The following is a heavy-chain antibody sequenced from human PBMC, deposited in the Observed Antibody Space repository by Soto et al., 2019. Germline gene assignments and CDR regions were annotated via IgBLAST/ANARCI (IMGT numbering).Heavy chain of an antibody. V-gene: IGHV3-33*01. D-gene: IGHD6-13*01. J-gene: IGHJ6*02. CDR1: GFTFSSYG. Sequence: PGGSLRLSCAASGFTFSSYGMHWVRQAPGKGLEWVAVIWYDGSNKYYADSVKGRFTISRDNSKNTLYLQMNSLRAEDTAVYYCARPLTQYSSSWGPNYYYYYGMDVWGQGTTVTVSS. CDR2: IWYDGSNK. CDR3: ARPLTQYSSSWGPNYYYYYGMDV.